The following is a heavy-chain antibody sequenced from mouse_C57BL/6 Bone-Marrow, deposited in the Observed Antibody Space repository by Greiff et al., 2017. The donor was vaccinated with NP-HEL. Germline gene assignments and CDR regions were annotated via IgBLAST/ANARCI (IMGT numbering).Heavy chain of an antibody. V-gene: IGHV10-1*01. CDR1: GFSFNTYA. CDR2: FRSKSNNYAT. Sequence: DVKLVESGGGLVQPKGSLKLSCAASGFSFNTYAMNWVRQAPGKGLEWVARFRSKSNNYATYYADSVKDRFTISRDNSESMLYLQMNNLKTEDTARYYCVRNRGRPLYAMDYWGQGTSVTVSS. J-gene: IGHJ4*01. CDR3: VRNRGRPLYAMDY. D-gene: IGHD6-1*01.